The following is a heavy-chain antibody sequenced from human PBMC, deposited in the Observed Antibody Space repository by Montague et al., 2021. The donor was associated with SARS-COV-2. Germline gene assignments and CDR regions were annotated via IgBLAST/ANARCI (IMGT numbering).Heavy chain of an antibody. Sequence: SETLSLTCTVSGASIRDYYWSWIRQPPGKGLEWIGYIYESGSTKSNPSLTSRLIMSVDTSRNQFSLTLSSATTADTAVYYCARDRGLSGFYGYDPLYFYGMDVWGQGTTVIVSS. J-gene: IGHJ6*02. V-gene: IGHV4-59*01. CDR1: GASIRDYY. D-gene: IGHD5-12*01. CDR2: IYESGST. CDR3: ARDRGLSGFYGYDPLYFYGMDV.